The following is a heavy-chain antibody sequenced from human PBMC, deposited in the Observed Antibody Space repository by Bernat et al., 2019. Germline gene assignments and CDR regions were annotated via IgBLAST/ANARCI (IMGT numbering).Heavy chain of an antibody. D-gene: IGHD6-19*01. CDR1: GFTFSDYY. J-gene: IGHJ3*02. V-gene: IGHV3-11*06. CDR2: ISSSSSYT. Sequence: QVQLVESGGCLVKPGGSLRLSCAASGFTFSDYYMSWIRQAPGKGLEWVSYISSSSSYTNYADSVKGRFTISRDNAKNSLYLQMNSLRAEDTAVYYCASRVAGTFAFDIWGQGTRVTVSS. CDR3: ASRVAGTFAFDI.